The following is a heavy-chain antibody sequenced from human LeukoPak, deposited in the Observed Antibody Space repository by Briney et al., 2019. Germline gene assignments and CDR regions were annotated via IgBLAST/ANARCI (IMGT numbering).Heavy chain of an antibody. Sequence: PGGSLRLSCAASGFTFNNYAMSWVRQAPGKGLEWVSSIRGSGDNTYYADSVKGRFTISRDNSKNKLYSQMNSLRAEDTAVYYCAKVRGYSYANEYHFDNWGQGTLVSVSS. CDR1: GFTFNNYA. D-gene: IGHD5-18*01. J-gene: IGHJ4*02. CDR3: AKVRGYSYANEYHFDN. V-gene: IGHV3-23*01. CDR2: IRGSGDNT.